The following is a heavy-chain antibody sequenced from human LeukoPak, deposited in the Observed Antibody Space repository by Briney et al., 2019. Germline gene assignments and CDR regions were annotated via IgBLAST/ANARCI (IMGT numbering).Heavy chain of an antibody. V-gene: IGHV5-51*01. D-gene: IGHD5-24*01. Sequence: GESLKISCKGSGCSFTTYWIAWVRQMPGKGLELMGIIDPSDSDTRYGPPFQGQVTISADKSISTAYLQLSSLKASDSAMYYCARQYGHAYISWGQGTLVTVSS. CDR2: IDPSDSDT. J-gene: IGHJ4*02. CDR3: ARQYGHAYIS. CDR1: GCSFTTYW.